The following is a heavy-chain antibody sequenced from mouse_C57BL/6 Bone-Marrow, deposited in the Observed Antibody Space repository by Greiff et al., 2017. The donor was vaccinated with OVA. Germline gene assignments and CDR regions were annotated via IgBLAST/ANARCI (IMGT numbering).Heavy chain of an antibody. D-gene: IGHD1-1*01. V-gene: IGHV1-42*01. Sequence: VQLKQSGPELVKPGASVKISCKASGYSFTGYYMNWVKQSPEKSLEWIGEINPSTGGTTYNQKFKAKATLTVDKSSSTAYMQLKSLTSEDSAVYYCARDYYGSSLDYWGQGTTLTVSS. CDR1: GYSFTGYY. J-gene: IGHJ2*01. CDR3: ARDYYGSSLDY. CDR2: INPSTGGT.